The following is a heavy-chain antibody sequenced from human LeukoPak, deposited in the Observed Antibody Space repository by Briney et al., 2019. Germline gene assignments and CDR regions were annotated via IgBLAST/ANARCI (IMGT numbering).Heavy chain of an antibody. CDR3: ARGSRELYYFDY. V-gene: IGHV4-30-2*01. Sequence: TPSLTCAVSGGSISSGGYSWSWIRQPPGKGLEWIGYIYHSGSTYYNPSLKTRVTISVDASKTQFSLKLNSVTAADTAVYYCARGSRELYYFDYWGQGTLDTVSS. CDR2: IYHSGST. J-gene: IGHJ4*02. D-gene: IGHD1-7*01. CDR1: GGSISSGGYS.